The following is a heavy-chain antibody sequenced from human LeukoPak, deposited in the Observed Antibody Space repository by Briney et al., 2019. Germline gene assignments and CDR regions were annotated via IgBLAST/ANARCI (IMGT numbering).Heavy chain of an antibody. D-gene: IGHD5-24*01. Sequence: PGGSLRLSCAASGFTFSSYSMNWVRQAPGKGLEWVSVIYSGGSTYYADSVKGRFTISRDNSKNTLYLQMNSLRAEDTAVYYCARDKREIATIWTFDYWGQGTLVTVSS. CDR3: ARDKREIATIWTFDY. CDR2: IYSGGST. CDR1: GFTFSSYS. J-gene: IGHJ4*02. V-gene: IGHV3-66*01.